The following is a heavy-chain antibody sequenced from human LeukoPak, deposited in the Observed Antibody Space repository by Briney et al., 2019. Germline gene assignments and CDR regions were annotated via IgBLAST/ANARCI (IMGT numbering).Heavy chain of an antibody. CDR3: ARDFWSGEGYMDV. D-gene: IGHD3-3*01. Sequence: EPSETLSLTCTVSGDSISRGGYYWSWIRQPPGKGLEWIGYIYHSGSTYYNPSLKSRVTISVDRSKNQFSLKLSSVTAADTAVYYCARDFWSGEGYMDVWGKGTTVTVSS. V-gene: IGHV4-30-2*01. J-gene: IGHJ6*03. CDR2: IYHSGST. CDR1: GDSISRGGYY.